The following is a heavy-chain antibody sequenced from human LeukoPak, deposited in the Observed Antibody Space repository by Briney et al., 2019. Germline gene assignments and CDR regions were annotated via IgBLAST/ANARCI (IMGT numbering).Heavy chain of an antibody. D-gene: IGHD6-13*01. CDR3: ARDRAAAANWFDP. CDR2: MNPNSGAT. Sequence: ASVKVSCKASGYTFTSYDFNWLRQATGQGPEWMGWMNPNSGATGYAQKFQGRITMTRSASINTAYMELTDLRSEDTAVYYCARDRAAAANWFDPWGQGTLVTVSS. J-gene: IGHJ5*02. CDR1: GYTFTSYD. V-gene: IGHV1-8*01.